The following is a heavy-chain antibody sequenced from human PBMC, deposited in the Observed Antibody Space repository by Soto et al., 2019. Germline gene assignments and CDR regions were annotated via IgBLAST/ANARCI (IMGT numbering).Heavy chain of an antibody. Sequence: ASVKVSCKASGGTFTSYDINWVRQATGQGLEWMGWMNPNSGNTGYAQKFQGRVTMTRNTSISTAYMELSSLRSEDTAVYYCARGRDWFGELSGDYWGQGTLVTDSS. V-gene: IGHV1-8*01. D-gene: IGHD3-10*01. CDR3: ARGRDWFGELSGDY. CDR2: MNPNSGNT. J-gene: IGHJ4*02. CDR1: GGTFTSYD.